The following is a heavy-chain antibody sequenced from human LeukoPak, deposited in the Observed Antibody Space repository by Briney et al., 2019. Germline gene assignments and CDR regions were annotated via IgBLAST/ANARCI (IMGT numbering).Heavy chain of an antibody. CDR3: ARAGRYDYVWGSYHY. D-gene: IGHD3-16*01. Sequence: SETLSLTCTVSGGSISSSSYYWGWIRQPPGKGLEWIGSIYYSGSTYYNPSLKSRVTISVDTSKNQFSLKLSSVTAADTAVYYCARAGRYDYVWGSYHYWGQGTLVTVSS. CDR1: GGSISSSSYY. V-gene: IGHV4-39*07. J-gene: IGHJ4*02. CDR2: IYYSGST.